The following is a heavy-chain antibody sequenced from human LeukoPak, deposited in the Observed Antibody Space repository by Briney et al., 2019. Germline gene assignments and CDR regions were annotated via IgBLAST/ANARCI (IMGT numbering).Heavy chain of an antibody. D-gene: IGHD2-2*01. CDR3: ARDRDQLHKMDYYSNYGMDV. V-gene: IGHV3-21*01. CDR2: ISSSSSYK. CDR1: GFIFSSYS. Sequence: GGSLRLSCAASGFIFSSYSMNWVRQAPGKGLEWVSSISSSSSYKYYGDSVKGRFTISRDNAKNSLYLQMNSLRAEDTAVYYCARDRDQLHKMDYYSNYGMDVWGQGTTVTVSS. J-gene: IGHJ6*02.